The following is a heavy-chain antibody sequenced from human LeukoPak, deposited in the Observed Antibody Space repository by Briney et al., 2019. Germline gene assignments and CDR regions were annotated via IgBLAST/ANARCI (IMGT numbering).Heavy chain of an antibody. Sequence: ASVKVSCKASGYTFTSYYMQWVRQAPGQGLEWMGIINPSGGSTSYAQKFQGRVTMTRDTSTSTVYMELSSLRSEDTAVYYCARLRLGYPSPLALYYFDYWGQGTLVTVSS. V-gene: IGHV1-46*01. CDR1: GYTFTSYY. J-gene: IGHJ4*02. CDR2: INPSGGST. D-gene: IGHD2-15*01. CDR3: ARLRLGYPSPLALYYFDY.